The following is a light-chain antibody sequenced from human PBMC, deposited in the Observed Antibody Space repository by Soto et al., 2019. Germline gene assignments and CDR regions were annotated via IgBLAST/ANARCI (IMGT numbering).Light chain of an antibody. J-gene: IGLJ1*01. V-gene: IGLV1-51*01. CDR3: GTWDSSLSSV. CDR1: SSNIGNNY. CDR2: DNN. Sequence: QSVLTQPPSVSAAPGQKVTISCSGSSSNIGNNYVSWYQQLPGTAPKLLPYDNNKRPSGIPDRFSGSKSGTSATLGITGLQTGDEADYYCGTWDSSLSSVFGTGTKVTVL.